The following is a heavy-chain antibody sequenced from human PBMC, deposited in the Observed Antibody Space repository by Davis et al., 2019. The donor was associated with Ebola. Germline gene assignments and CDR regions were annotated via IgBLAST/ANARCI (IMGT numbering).Heavy chain of an antibody. Sequence: GGSLRLSCAASGFTVSSNHMNWVRQAPGKGLEWVSSISSSSSYIYYADSVKGRFTISRDNAKNSLYLQMNSLRAEDTAVYYCARDPGSSSRYYYYGMDVWGQGTTVTVSS. V-gene: IGHV3-21*01. J-gene: IGHJ6*02. CDR2: ISSSSSYI. CDR3: ARDPGSSSRYYYYGMDV. D-gene: IGHD6-6*01. CDR1: GFTVSSNH.